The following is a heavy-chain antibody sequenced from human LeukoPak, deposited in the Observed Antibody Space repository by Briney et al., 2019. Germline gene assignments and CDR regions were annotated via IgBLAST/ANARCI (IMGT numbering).Heavy chain of an antibody. Sequence: GASVKVSCKASGYTFTGYYMHWVRQAPGQGLERMGWINPNSGGTNYAQKFQGRVTMTMDTSISTVYMELSSLRSEDTAVYYCARALLSKYCSGGSCYTRAPGGDGYFDYWGQGTLVTVSS. CDR2: INPNSGGT. CDR3: ARALLSKYCSGGSCYTRAPGGDGYFDY. CDR1: GYTFTGYY. D-gene: IGHD2-15*01. J-gene: IGHJ4*02. V-gene: IGHV1-2*02.